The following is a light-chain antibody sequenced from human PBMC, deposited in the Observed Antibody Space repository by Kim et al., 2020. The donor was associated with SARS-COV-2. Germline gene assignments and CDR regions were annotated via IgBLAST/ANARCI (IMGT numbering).Light chain of an antibody. J-gene: IGKJ5*01. CDR1: QSVSSSY. Sequence: PGERASLSCSASQSVSSSYLAWYQQKPGQAPRLLIYGASSRATGIPDRFSGSGSGTDFTLTISRLEPEDFAVYYCQQYGSSRPITFGQGTRLEIK. CDR3: QQYGSSRPIT. CDR2: GAS. V-gene: IGKV3-20*01.